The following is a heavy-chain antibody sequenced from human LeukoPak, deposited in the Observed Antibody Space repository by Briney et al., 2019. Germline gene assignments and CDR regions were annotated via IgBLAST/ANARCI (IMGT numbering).Heavy chain of an antibody. J-gene: IGHJ6*04. CDR3: ARDPPGYCTNGVCYGMDV. D-gene: IGHD2-8*01. Sequence: GASVKVSCKASGYTFTGYYMHWVRQAPGQGLEWMGWINPNSGGTNYAQKFQGRVTMTRDMSISTVYMELSRLRSDDTAVYYCARDPPGYCTNGVCYGMDVWGKGTTVTVSS. CDR1: GYTFTGYY. CDR2: INPNSGGT. V-gene: IGHV1-2*02.